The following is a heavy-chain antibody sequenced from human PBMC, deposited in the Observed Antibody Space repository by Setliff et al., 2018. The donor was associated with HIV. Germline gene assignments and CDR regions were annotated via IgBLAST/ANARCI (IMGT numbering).Heavy chain of an antibody. CDR3: ARGSESLTYFDN. Sequence: SGPTLVNPTQTLTLTCTFSGFSLSTSGVGVGWIRQPPGKALEWLALIYWDDAKYYSASLKTRLTISKDTSKNQVVLTMTNMDPVDTATYYCARGSESLTYFDNLGPGTLVTVSS. CDR2: IYWDDAK. V-gene: IGHV2-70*01. CDR1: GFSLSTSGVG. D-gene: IGHD3-10*01. J-gene: IGHJ4*02.